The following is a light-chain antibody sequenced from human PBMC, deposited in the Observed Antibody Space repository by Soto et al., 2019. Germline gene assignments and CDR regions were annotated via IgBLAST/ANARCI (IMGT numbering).Light chain of an antibody. CDR2: EAS. CDR1: QSVGNN. V-gene: IGKV3-20*01. Sequence: EIVLTQSPATLSLSPGERATLSCRASQSVGNNLAWYQQKPGQAPGLLIYEASTRATGIPDRFSGSGSGIDFALTISRLEPEDSAVYYCQQYGVSPTFGGGTKVDIK. J-gene: IGKJ4*01. CDR3: QQYGVSPT.